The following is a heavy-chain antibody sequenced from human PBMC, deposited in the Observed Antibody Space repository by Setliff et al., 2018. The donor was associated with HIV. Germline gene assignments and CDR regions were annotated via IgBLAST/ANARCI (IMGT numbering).Heavy chain of an antibody. Sequence: SETLSLTCTVSGDSINSGNYYWGWTRQHPGKGLEWIGYIYYSGSTYYSPSLKSRVTISEDTSKNQFSLKMRSVTAADTAVYYCATSPAGEILGSRPFYFDYWGQGTLVTVSS. J-gene: IGHJ4*02. CDR1: GDSINSGNYY. CDR2: IYYSGST. D-gene: IGHD3-10*01. CDR3: ATSPAGEILGSRPFYFDY. V-gene: IGHV4-31*02.